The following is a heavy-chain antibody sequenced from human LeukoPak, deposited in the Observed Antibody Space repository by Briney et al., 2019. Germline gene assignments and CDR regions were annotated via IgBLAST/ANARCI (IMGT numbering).Heavy chain of an antibody. CDR3: VPKGTEGY. V-gene: IGHV3-64D*06. Sequence: PGGSLRLSRSASGCTFSSYAMHWVRQAPGKGLEYVSAISPDGGNTYYADSVKGRFSISRDNSKNTLYLQMSSLRPEDTAVYYCVPKGTEGYWGQGTLVTVSS. CDR1: GCTFSSYA. CDR2: ISPDGGNT. J-gene: IGHJ4*02.